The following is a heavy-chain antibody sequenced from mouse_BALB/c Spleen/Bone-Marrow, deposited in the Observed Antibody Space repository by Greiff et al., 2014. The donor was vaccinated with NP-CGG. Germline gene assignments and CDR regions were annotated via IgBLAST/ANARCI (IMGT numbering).Heavy chain of an antibody. CDR3: ASYRLRTYFDY. Sequence: DVKLQESGAELVKPGASVRLSCTASGFNIKDTYIHWVKQRPEQGLEWIGRIDPANGNTKYDPKFQGKATITADTSSNTAYVQLSSLTSEDTAVYYCASYRLRTYFDYWGQGTTLTVSS. V-gene: IGHV14-3*02. D-gene: IGHD2-14*01. CDR2: IDPANGNT. J-gene: IGHJ2*01. CDR1: GFNIKDTY.